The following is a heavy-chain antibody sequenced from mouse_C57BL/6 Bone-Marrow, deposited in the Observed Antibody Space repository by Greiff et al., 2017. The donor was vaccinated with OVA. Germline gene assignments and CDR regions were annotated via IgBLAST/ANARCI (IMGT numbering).Heavy chain of an antibody. CDR1: CFSLPRYG. Sequence: PLTHSFPCLVQPSHCLSITCTVSCFSLPRYGLHWVRHSPGKGLVLLGVIWSGGSTDYNAAFISRLSISKDNSKSQVFFKMNSLQADDTAIYYCARRLPLSNYYAMDYWGQGTSVTVSS. CDR3: ARRLPLSNYYAMDY. V-gene: IGHV2-2*01. CDR2: IWSGGST. D-gene: IGHD5-5*01. J-gene: IGHJ4*01.